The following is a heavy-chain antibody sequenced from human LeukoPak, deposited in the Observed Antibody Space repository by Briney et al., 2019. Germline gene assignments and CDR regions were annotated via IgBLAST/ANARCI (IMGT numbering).Heavy chain of an antibody. CDR2: ISAYNGNT. D-gene: IGHD1-1*01. V-gene: IGHV1-18*04. J-gene: IGHJ1*01. CDR3: AREETTGTTRYFQH. Sequence: GASVKVSCKASGYTFTGYYMHWVRQAPGQGLEWMGWISAYNGNTNYAQKLQGRVTMTTDTSTSTAYMELRSLRSDDTAVYYCAREETTGTTRYFQHWGQGTLVTVSS. CDR1: GYTFTGYY.